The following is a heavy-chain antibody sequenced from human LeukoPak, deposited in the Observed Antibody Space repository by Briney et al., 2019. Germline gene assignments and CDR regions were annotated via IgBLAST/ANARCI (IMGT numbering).Heavy chain of an antibody. V-gene: IGHV1-2*02. CDR2: INPNSGGT. D-gene: IGHD3-22*01. Sequence: ASVKVSCKASGYTFTGYYMYWVRQAPGQGLEWMGWINPNSGGTNYAQKFQGRVTMTRDTSISTAYMELSRLRSDDTAVYYCAREDLYYYDSSGSEYFQHWGQGTLVTVSS. CDR3: AREDLYYYDSSGSEYFQH. CDR1: GYTFTGYY. J-gene: IGHJ1*01.